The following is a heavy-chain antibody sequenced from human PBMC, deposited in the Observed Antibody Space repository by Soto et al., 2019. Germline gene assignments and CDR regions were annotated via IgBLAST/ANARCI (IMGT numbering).Heavy chain of an antibody. CDR3: ARERGAYSSGWYSPIDY. Sequence: QVQLVQSGGEVKKPGASVKVSCKASGYTFTSYGISWVRQAPGQGLEWMGWISAYNGNTNYAQKLQGRVTMTTDTSTSTAYMELRSLRSDDTAVYYCARERGAYSSGWYSPIDYWGQGTLVTVSS. CDR1: GYTFTSYG. J-gene: IGHJ4*02. CDR2: ISAYNGNT. D-gene: IGHD6-19*01. V-gene: IGHV1-18*01.